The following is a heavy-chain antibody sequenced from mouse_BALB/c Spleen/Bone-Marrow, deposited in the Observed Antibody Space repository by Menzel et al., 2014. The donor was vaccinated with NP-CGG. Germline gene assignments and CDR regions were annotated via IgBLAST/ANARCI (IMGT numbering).Heavy chain of an antibody. J-gene: IGHJ1*01. D-gene: IGHD1-1*01. CDR3: ARNYGSSYWDFDV. CDR2: FNPYNDGT. V-gene: IGHV1-14*01. Sequence: VHVKQSGPELVKPGASVKMSCKASGYTFTSYVMHWVKQKPGQGLEWIGYFNPYNDGTKYNEKFKGKATLTSDKSSGTAYMDLSSLTSEDSAVYYCARNYGSSYWDFDVWGAGTTVTVSS. CDR1: GYTFTSYV.